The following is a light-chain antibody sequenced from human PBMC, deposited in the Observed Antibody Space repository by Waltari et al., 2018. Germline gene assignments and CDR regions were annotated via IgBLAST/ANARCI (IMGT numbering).Light chain of an antibody. J-gene: IGKJ1*01. Sequence: EIVMTQSPATLSVSPGDRATLSCRASQSVGFNLGWYQQRPGQAPRLLIYGASIRAKGIPARFSASGSGTEFTLTISSLQSEDFAVYYCHQYKSWPRTFGQGTYVEIK. CDR3: HQYKSWPRT. CDR2: GAS. CDR1: QSVGFN. V-gene: IGKV3-15*01.